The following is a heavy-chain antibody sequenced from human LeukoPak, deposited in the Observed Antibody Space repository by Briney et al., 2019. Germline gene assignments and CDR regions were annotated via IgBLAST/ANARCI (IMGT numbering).Heavy chain of an antibody. D-gene: IGHD2-15*01. Sequence: ASVKVSCKASGYTFTSYDINWVRQATGQGLEWMGWMNPNSGNTGYAQKFQGRVTMTRNTSISTAYMELSSLRSEDTAVYYCARCSGGSCYYYGMDVWGQGTTVTVSS. CDR2: MNPNSGNT. CDR3: ARCSGGSCYYYGMDV. J-gene: IGHJ6*02. V-gene: IGHV1-8*01. CDR1: GYTFTSYD.